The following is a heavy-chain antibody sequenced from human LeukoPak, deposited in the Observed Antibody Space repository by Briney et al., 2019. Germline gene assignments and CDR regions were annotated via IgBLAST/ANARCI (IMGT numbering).Heavy chain of an antibody. CDR2: IYSGGST. CDR3: AKGHTDYGTGFDL. V-gene: IGHV3-66*01. D-gene: IGHD4-17*01. CDR1: GFTVSSNY. Sequence: GGSLRLSCAASGFTVSSNYMSWVRQAPGKGLEWVSTIYSGGSTYYADSVKGRFTISRDNSKNTLYLQMNSLRAEDTAVYYCAKGHTDYGTGFDLWGQGTLVTVSS. J-gene: IGHJ4*02.